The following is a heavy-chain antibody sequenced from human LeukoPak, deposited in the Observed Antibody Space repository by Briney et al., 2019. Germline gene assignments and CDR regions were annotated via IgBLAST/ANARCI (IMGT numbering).Heavy chain of an antibody. CDR1: GFTFSNYG. D-gene: IGHD2-2*01. CDR2: IWYDGSNK. Sequence: GRSLRLSCAASGFTFSNYGMHWVRQAPGKGLEWVAVIWYDGSNKYYADSVKGRFTISRDNSKNTMYLQMNSLRAEDTAVYYCAKASVVPAAMPYMDVWGKGTTVTVSS. CDR3: AKASVVPAAMPYMDV. J-gene: IGHJ6*03. V-gene: IGHV3-33*06.